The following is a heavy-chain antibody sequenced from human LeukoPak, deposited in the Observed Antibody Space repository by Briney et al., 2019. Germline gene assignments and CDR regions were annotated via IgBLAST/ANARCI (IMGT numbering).Heavy chain of an antibody. CDR2: ISSSGSTI. D-gene: IGHD3-22*01. CDR1: GFTFSSYE. Sequence: GGSLRLSCAASGFTFSSYEMNWVRQAPGKGLEWVSYISSSGSTIYYADSVKGRFTISRDNAKNSLYLQMNSLRAEDTAVYYCARAPMTYYFDYWGLGTLVTVSS. V-gene: IGHV3-48*03. CDR3: ARAPMTYYFDY. J-gene: IGHJ4*02.